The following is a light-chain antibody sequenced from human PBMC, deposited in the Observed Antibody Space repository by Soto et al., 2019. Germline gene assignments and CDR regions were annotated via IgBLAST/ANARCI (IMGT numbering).Light chain of an antibody. Sequence: QSALTQPASVSGSPGQSITISCTGTSSDVGTYNHVSWYQQHPGKAPQLIIYEVSNRPSGLSNRFSASKSGNTASLTISGLQAEDEADYYYCSYTTSSTLVFGTGTKLTVL. CDR2: EVS. J-gene: IGLJ1*01. CDR1: SSDVGTYNH. CDR3: CSYTTSSTLV. V-gene: IGLV2-14*01.